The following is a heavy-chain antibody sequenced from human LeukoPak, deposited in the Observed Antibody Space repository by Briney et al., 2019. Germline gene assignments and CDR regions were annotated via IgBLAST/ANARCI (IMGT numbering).Heavy chain of an antibody. J-gene: IGHJ5*02. V-gene: IGHV4-34*01. CDR3: ARGRGFSYGRCWFDP. D-gene: IGHD5-18*01. Sequence: SETPSLTCAVCGWSFSGYYWSWMRQPPGKGLEWIGEINHSGSTNYNPSLKSRVTISVVTSKNQFSLKLSSVTAADTAVYYCARGRGFSYGRCWFDPGGQGTLVTVSS. CDR2: INHSGST. CDR1: GWSFSGYY.